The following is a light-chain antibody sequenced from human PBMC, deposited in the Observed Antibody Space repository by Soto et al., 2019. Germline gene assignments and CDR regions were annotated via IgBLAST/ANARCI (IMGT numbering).Light chain of an antibody. CDR1: QSVTNN. CDR2: GAS. J-gene: IGKJ2*01. CDR3: QQYNSWPPLT. V-gene: IGKV3D-15*01. Sequence: EIVMTQSPATLSVSPGERATLSCRASQSVTNNLAWYQQKPSQAPRLLIYGASTRATGIPARFSGSGSGTHFTLTISSLHSEDLAVYYCQQYNSWPPLTFGQGTKVVIK.